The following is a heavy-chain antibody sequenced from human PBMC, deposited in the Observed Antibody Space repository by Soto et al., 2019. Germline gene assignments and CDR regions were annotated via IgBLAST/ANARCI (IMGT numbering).Heavy chain of an antibody. V-gene: IGHV4-59*01. CDR1: GGSISSYY. J-gene: IGHJ4*02. D-gene: IGHD4-17*01. CDR3: ARAYGDYVFDY. Sequence: QVQLQESGPGLVKPSETLSLTCTVSGGSISSYYWSWIRQPPGKGLEWIGYIYYSESTNYNPSLKSRVTISVDTSKNQFSLKLSSVTAADTAVYYCARAYGDYVFDYWGQGTLVTVSS. CDR2: IYYSEST.